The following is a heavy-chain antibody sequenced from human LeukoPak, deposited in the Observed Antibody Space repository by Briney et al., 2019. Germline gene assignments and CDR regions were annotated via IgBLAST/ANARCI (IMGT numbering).Heavy chain of an antibody. J-gene: IGHJ4*02. CDR3: ARAPGYISGLDY. V-gene: IGHV3-48*03. CDR1: GFTFSSYE. CDR2: IRSSGNTI. Sequence: PGGSLRLSCAASGFTFSSYEMNWVRQAPGKGLEWVSYIRSSGNTIYYADSVKGRFTISRDNAKNSLSLQMNSLRAEDTAVYYCARAPGYISGLDYWGQGTQVTVSS. D-gene: IGHD6-19*01.